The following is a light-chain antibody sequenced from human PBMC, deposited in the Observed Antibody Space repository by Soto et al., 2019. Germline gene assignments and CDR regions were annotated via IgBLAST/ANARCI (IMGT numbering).Light chain of an antibody. Sequence: EIVMTQSPATLSVSSGERATLSCRASQSVDSNLAWYQQKPGQAPRLLIYGASTRATGIPARFSGSGSGTEFTLTISSLQSEDSAVYYCQQYNNWPPGLFTFGPGTKVDIK. CDR2: GAS. J-gene: IGKJ3*01. V-gene: IGKV3-15*01. CDR3: QQYNNWPPGLFT. CDR1: QSVDSN.